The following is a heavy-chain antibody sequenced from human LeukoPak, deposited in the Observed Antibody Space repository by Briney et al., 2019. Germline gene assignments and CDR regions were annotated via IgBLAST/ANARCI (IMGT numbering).Heavy chain of an antibody. CDR2: ISSSSSTI. J-gene: IGHJ4*02. D-gene: IGHD3-16*01. V-gene: IGHV3-48*04. Sequence: GGSLRLSCAASGFTFSSYSMNWVRQAPGKGLEWVSYISSSSSTIYYADSAKGRFTISRDNAKNSLYLQMNSLRAEDTAVYYCARDGGMITFGGVPHWGQGTLVTVSS. CDR3: ARDGGMITFGGVPH. CDR1: GFTFSSYS.